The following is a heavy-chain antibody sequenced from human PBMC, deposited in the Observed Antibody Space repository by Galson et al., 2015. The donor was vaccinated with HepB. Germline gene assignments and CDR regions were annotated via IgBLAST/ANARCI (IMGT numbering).Heavy chain of an antibody. CDR1: GFTFSSYA. CDR2: ITGSGGST. J-gene: IGHJ4*02. Sequence: SLRLSCAASGFTFSSYAMTWVRQAPGKGLEWVSTITGSGGSTYYADSVKGRFTISRDNSKNTLYLQMNSLRAEDTAVYYCAKSLYGGNSGSPFDYWGQGTLVTVSS. V-gene: IGHV3-23*01. CDR3: AKSLYGGNSGSPFDY. D-gene: IGHD4-23*01.